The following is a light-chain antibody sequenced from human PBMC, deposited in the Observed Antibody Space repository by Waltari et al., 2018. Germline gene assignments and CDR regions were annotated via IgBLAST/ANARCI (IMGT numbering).Light chain of an antibody. J-gene: IGLJ2*01. CDR2: TNN. V-gene: IGLV1-44*01. CDR3: ATWDDRLKRPV. CDR1: SSNIGNNT. Sequence: QSVLTQAPSASGTPGQRVTISCSGGSSNIGNNTVVWYQQRPGTAPKLLIYTNNNRPSGVPDRFSSSKSGTSASRAITGLQSDDEADYYCATWDDRLKRPVFGGGTKLTVL.